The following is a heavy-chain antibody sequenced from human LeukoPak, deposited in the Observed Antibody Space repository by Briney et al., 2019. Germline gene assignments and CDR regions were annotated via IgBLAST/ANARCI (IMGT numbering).Heavy chain of an antibody. V-gene: IGHV4-59*08. J-gene: IGHJ6*02. Sequence: SETLSLTCTVSGGSISSYYWSWIRQPPGKGLEWIGYIYYSGNTNYNPSLKSRVTISVDTSKNQFSLKLSFVTAADTAVYYCARHVPRYCSSTSCYAMRYYGMDVWGQGTTVTVSS. CDR3: ARHVPRYCSSTSCYAMRYYGMDV. D-gene: IGHD2-2*01. CDR1: GGSISSYY. CDR2: IYYSGNT.